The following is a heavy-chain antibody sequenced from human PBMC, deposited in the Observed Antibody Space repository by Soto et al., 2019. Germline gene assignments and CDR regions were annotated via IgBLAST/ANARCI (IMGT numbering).Heavy chain of an antibody. CDR2: ISGPNGNT. Sequence: QVQLVQSGAEVKKPGASVKVSCKASDFNSLSYGFSWVRQAPGQGLEWMGCISGPNGNTNYALKFQGRVTMTTDTSTNTGYMELRSLRSDHTSVEFCARDRHDSTNGYQVGADYGGQGTLVTVSS. D-gene: IGHD2-8*01. CDR3: ARDRHDSTNGYQVGADY. V-gene: IGHV1-18*01. J-gene: IGHJ4*02. CDR1: DFNSLSYG.